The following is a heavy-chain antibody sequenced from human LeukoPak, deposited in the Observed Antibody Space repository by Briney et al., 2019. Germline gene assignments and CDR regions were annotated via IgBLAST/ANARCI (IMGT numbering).Heavy chain of an antibody. D-gene: IGHD3-3*01. V-gene: IGHV4-39*07. CDR2: INHSGST. CDR3: ARGGHYYDFWSGYLRDVKWDNWFDP. Sequence: PSETLSLTCTVSGVSISSSNSYWGWIRQPPGKGLEWIGEINHSGSTNYNPSLKSRVTISVDTSKNQFSLKLSSVTAADTAVYYCARGGHYYDFWSGYLRDVKWDNWFDPWGQGTLVTVSS. CDR1: GVSISSSNSY. J-gene: IGHJ5*02.